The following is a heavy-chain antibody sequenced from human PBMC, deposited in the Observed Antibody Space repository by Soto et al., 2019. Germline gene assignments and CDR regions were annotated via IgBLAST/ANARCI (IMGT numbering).Heavy chain of an antibody. J-gene: IGHJ4*02. CDR3: ARRLRYSSSQYYFDY. CDR2: IYWDDDK. V-gene: IGHV2-5*02. CDR1: GFSLSTNGVG. Sequence: QITLKESGPTLVKPTQTLTLTCTFSGFSLSTNGVGVGWIRQPPGKALEWLALIYWDDDKRYSPSLKSRLTIPKDTSKYQVVVTITHMDPVDTATYYCARRLRYSSSQYYFDYWGQGTLVTVSS. D-gene: IGHD6-13*01.